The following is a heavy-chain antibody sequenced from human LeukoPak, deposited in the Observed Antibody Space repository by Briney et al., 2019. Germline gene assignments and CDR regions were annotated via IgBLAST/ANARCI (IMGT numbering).Heavy chain of an antibody. CDR3: AREQYLAYDVFGF. CDR2: VHSSGTS. J-gene: IGHJ3*01. Sequence: SETLSLTCTVSGGSIIGHYWSWIRQSPGRELEWIGYVHSSGTSSFNPSLKSRVTMLVDTSKNQFSLRLTSMTAADTALYFCAREQYLAYDVFGFWGRGTMVTVSS. CDR1: GGSIIGHY. V-gene: IGHV4-59*11. D-gene: IGHD2/OR15-2a*01.